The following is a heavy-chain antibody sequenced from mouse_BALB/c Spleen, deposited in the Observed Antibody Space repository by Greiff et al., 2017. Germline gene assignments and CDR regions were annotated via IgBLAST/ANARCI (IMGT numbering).Heavy chain of an antibody. CDR3: ALHDSYYAMDY. V-gene: IGHV14-3*02. CDR2: IDPANGNT. D-gene: IGHD2-4*01. CDR1: GFNIKDTY. J-gene: IGHJ4*01. Sequence: EVQLQQSGAELVKPGASVKLSCTASGFNIKDTYMHWVKQRPEQGLEWIGRIDPANGNTKYDPKFQGKATITADTSSNTAYLQLSSLTSEDTAVYYCALHDSYYAMDYWGQGTSVTVSS.